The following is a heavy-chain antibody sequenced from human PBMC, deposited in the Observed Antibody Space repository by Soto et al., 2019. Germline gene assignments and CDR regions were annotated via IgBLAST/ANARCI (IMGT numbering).Heavy chain of an antibody. D-gene: IGHD2-2*01. CDR2: IIPISGTA. V-gene: IGHV1-69*01. J-gene: IGHJ6*02. CDR1: GGTFSSYA. CDR3: ARSQGSSTSLEIYYYYDYGMDV. Sequence: QVQLVQSGAEVKKPGSSVKVSCKASGGTFSSYAISWVRQAPGQGLEWMGGIIPISGTANYAQKFQGRVTITADESTSTAYMELSSLRSEDTAVYYCARSQGSSTSLEIYYYYDYGMDVWCQGTTVTVSS.